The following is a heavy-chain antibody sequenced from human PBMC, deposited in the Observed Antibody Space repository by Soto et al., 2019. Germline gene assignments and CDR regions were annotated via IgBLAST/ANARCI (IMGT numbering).Heavy chain of an antibody. CDR2: TYYRSKWYN. J-gene: IGHJ6*02. CDR3: ARDSPGDYSGGMDV. V-gene: IGHV6-1*01. CDR1: GDSVSSNSAA. Sequence: PSQTLSLTCPICGDSVSSNSAAWNWIRQSPSRALEWLGRTYYRSKWYNDYAVSVKSRITINPDTSKNQFSLQLHSVTPDYTAVYYCARDSPGDYSGGMDVWGQGAPVTV. D-gene: IGHD4-17*01.